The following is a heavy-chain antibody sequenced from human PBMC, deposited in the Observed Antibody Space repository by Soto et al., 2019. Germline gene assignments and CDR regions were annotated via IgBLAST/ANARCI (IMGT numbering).Heavy chain of an antibody. CDR3: ARGAEEYFDRRPQPPYYYMDV. CDR2: ISSSGSTI. CDR1: GFTFSDYY. J-gene: IGHJ6*03. V-gene: IGHV3-11*01. Sequence: GGSLRLSCAASGFTFSDYYMSWIRQAPGKGLEWVSYISSSGSTIYYADSVKGRFTISRDNAKNSLYLQMNSLRAEDTAVYYCARGAEEYFDRRPQPPYYYMDVWGKGTTVTVSS. D-gene: IGHD3-9*01.